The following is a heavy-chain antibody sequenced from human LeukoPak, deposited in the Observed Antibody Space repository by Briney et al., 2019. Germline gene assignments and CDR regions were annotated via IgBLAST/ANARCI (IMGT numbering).Heavy chain of an antibody. Sequence: SETLSLTCAVYGGSPSDNYLTCIREPPGKGLEWIGEINQGGNTNYNPPLTSRVTISVGTSKNRFSLKLRSVTAADTAVYYCAFKDTTGYYYIYWGRGTLVTVSS. V-gene: IGHV4-34*01. CDR1: GGSPSDNY. CDR3: AFKDTTGYYYIY. D-gene: IGHD3-22*01. CDR2: INQGGNT. J-gene: IGHJ4*02.